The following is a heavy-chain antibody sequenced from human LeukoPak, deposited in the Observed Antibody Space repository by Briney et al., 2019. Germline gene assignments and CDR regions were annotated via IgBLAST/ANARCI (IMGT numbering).Heavy chain of an antibody. D-gene: IGHD3-22*01. CDR1: GGVNSFHY. J-gene: IGHJ4*02. Sequence: PSETLSLTCSVSGGVNSFHYWTWRRQPPGKRLEWIGYIYLSENTNYNPTLRSRVSMSVDTSKSQFSLNLRSVTAADTAVYYCARELNYFDSSGYPGPSYFDYWGPGALVTVSS. CDR2: IYLSENT. V-gene: IGHV4-59*11. CDR3: ARELNYFDSSGYPGPSYFDY.